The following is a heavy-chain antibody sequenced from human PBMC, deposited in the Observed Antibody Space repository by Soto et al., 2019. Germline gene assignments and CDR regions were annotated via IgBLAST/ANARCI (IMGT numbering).Heavy chain of an antibody. CDR2: IYYSGST. D-gene: IGHD1-20*01. CDR1: GGSFSGYY. J-gene: IGHJ6*02. V-gene: IGHV4-34*01. CDR3: ASDHNYLLGNYYYYGMDV. Sequence: SETLSLTCAVYGGSFSGYYWSWIRQPPGKELERIGSIYYSGSTYYNPSLKSRVTISVDTSKNQFSLKLSSVTAADTAVYYCASDHNYLLGNYYYYGMDVWGQGTTVTVSS.